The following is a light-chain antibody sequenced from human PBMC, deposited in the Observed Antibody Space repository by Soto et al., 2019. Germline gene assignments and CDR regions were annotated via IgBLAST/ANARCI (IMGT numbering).Light chain of an antibody. V-gene: IGKV2-28*01. CDR1: QSLLNSNGRNY. CDR2: MGS. Sequence: DIVMTQSPLSLPVTPGEAASISCRSSQSLLNSNGRNYLDWYLQKPGQSPQLLIYMGSNRVSGVPNRFSGSGSGTDFTLKISRVEAEDVGVYHCMQALQAPHTFGRGTKLEIK. CDR3: MQALQAPHT. J-gene: IGKJ2*01.